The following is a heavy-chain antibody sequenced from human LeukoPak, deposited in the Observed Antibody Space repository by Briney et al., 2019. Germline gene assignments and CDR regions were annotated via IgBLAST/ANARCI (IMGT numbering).Heavy chain of an antibody. CDR1: GYTFTDYF. Sequence: ASVKVSCKASGYTFTDYFMHWVRQAPGQGLEWMGWINPNSGATKFAQKFQGRVTMTRDKSISTAYMELSRLRSDDTAVYYCARGSRAVIVVIGSNYFDSWGQGTPVTVSS. CDR3: ARGSRAVIVVIGSNYFDS. V-gene: IGHV1-2*02. D-gene: IGHD3-22*01. J-gene: IGHJ4*02. CDR2: INPNSGAT.